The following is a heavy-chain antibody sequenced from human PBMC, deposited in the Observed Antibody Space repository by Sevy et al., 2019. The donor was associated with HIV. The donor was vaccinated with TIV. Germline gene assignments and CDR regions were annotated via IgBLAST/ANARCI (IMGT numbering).Heavy chain of an antibody. V-gene: IGHV3-30*04. Sequence: GGSLRLSCATSGFSFSQYAFHWVRQAPGKGLDWVSFISYDGSYKKYADSVKGRFTISRVNSRNTLYLQMNSLRFDDTAVYYCARVAVTYCTNDCYHRFDYWGQGALVTVSS. J-gene: IGHJ4*02. D-gene: IGHD2-8*01. CDR3: ARVAVTYCTNDCYHRFDY. CDR2: ISYDGSYK. CDR1: GFSFSQYA.